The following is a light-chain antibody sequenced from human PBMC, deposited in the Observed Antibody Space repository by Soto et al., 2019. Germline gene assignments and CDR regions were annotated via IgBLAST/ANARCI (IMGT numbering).Light chain of an antibody. CDR1: SSNIGAGHD. Sequence: QSVLTQPPSVSGAPGQRVTISCTGSSSNIGAGHDVHWYQHLPGTAPKLLIYGNGNRPSGVPDRFSGSKSGTSASLAITGLQAEDEADYYCCSYAGSYTWVFGGGTQLTVL. CDR2: GNG. CDR3: CSYAGSYTWV. V-gene: IGLV1-40*01. J-gene: IGLJ3*02.